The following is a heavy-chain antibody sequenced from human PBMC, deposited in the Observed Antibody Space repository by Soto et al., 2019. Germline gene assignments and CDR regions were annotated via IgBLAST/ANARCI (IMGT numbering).Heavy chain of an antibody. J-gene: IGHJ6*02. CDR3: ARVGVVAAMVGDYYGMDV. CDR2: MNPNSGTT. CDR1: GYTFTSYD. V-gene: IGHV1-8*01. D-gene: IGHD5-18*01. Sequence: ASVKVSCKASGYTFTSYDINWVRQATGQGLEWMGWMNPNSGTTGYAQKFQGRVTMTRNTSRSTAYMELSSLRSEDTAVYYCARVGVVAAMVGDYYGMDVWGQGTTVTVSS.